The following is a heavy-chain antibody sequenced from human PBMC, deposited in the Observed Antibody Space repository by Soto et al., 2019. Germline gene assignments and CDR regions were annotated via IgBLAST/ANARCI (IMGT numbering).Heavy chain of an antibody. J-gene: IGHJ3*02. D-gene: IGHD2-21*02. V-gene: IGHV1-69*06. Sequence: PGQGLEWMGGIIPIFGTANYAQKFQGRVTITADKSTSTAYMELSSLRSEDTAVYYCARASGLILRVDAFDIWGQGTMVTVSS. CDR3: ARASGLILRVDAFDI. CDR2: IIPIFGTA.